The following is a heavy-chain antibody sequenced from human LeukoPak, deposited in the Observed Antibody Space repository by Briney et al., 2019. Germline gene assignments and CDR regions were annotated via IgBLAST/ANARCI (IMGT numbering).Heavy chain of an antibody. D-gene: IGHD6-13*01. J-gene: IGHJ4*02. CDR1: GFTFNNHA. CDR2: ISGSGDYT. V-gene: IGHV3-23*01. CDR3: AKRGIAAAASFDY. Sequence: GGSLRLSCAASGFTFNNHAMTWVRQAPGKGLEWVSTISGSGDYTFYADSVKGRFTISRDNSKNTVYLQMNSLRADDTAVYYCAKRGIAAAASFDYWGQGTLVTVSS.